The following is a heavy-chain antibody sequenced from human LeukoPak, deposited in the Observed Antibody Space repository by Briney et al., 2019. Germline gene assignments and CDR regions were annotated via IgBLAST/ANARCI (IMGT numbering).Heavy chain of an antibody. D-gene: IGHD5-18*01. CDR1: GFTFSSYS. V-gene: IGHV3-21*01. CDR3: ARDPDTAMISVGVLDH. J-gene: IGHJ4*02. CDR2: ISSSSSYI. Sequence: PGGSLRLSCAASGFTFSSYSMNWVRQAPGKGLEWVSSISSSSSYIYYADSVKGRFTISRDNAKNSLYLQMNSLRAEDTAVYYCARDPDTAMISVGVLDHWGQGSLVTVSS.